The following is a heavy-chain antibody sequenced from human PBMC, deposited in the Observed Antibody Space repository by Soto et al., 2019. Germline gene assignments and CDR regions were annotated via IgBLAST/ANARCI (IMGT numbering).Heavy chain of an antibody. CDR2: MNPNSGNT. V-gene: IGHV1-8*01. Sequence: QVQLVQSGAEVKKPGASVKVSCKASGYTFTSYDINWVRQATGQGLEWMGWMNPNSGNTGYAQKFQGRVTMTRNNSIITAYMELSSLRSEDTAVYYCASRRCSGGSCYPFDPWGQGTLVTVSS. J-gene: IGHJ5*02. CDR1: GYTFTSYD. CDR3: ASRRCSGGSCYPFDP. D-gene: IGHD2-15*01.